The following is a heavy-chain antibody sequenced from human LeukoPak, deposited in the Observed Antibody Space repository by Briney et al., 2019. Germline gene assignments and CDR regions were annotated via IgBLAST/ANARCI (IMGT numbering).Heavy chain of an antibody. CDR2: IYENGGTT. CDR1: GFTLRSHA. J-gene: IGHJ4*02. D-gene: IGHD2-21*01. CDR3: AKDFRIGYSAHFDY. V-gene: IGHV3-23*01. Sequence: HPGGSLRLSCVGSGFTLRSHAMSWVRQAPEKGLEFVSGIYENGGTTYYADSVKGRFSISRDNSKNTLYLQMDSLRGEDTAVYYCAKDFRIGYSAHFDYWGQGALVTVSS.